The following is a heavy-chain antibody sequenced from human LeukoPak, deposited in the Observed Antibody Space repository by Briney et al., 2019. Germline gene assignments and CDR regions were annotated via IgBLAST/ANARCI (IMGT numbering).Heavy chain of an antibody. J-gene: IGHJ3*02. CDR3: ARRLAEDDAFDI. CDR1: GGSFSGYY. V-gene: IGHV4-34*01. CDR2: INHSGST. Sequence: SETLSLTCAVYGGSFSGYYWSWIRQPPGKGLEWIGEINHSGSTNYNPSLKSRVTISVDTSKNQFSLKLTSVTAADTAVYYCARRLAEDDAFDIWGQGTMVTVSS.